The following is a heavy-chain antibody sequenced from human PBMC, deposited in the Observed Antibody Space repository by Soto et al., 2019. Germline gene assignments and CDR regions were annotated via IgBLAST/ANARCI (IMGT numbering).Heavy chain of an antibody. CDR3: ARFLYSSGWYLFDY. V-gene: IGHV3-30*14. CDR1: GFTFSSYA. J-gene: IGHJ4*02. CDR2: ISYDGSNK. D-gene: IGHD6-19*01. Sequence: QVQLVESGGGVVQPGRSLRLSCAASGFTFSSYAMHWVRQAPGKGLEWVAVISYDGSNKYYADSVKGRFTISRDNSKNTVYLQMNRLRAEDPAGYYWARFLYSSGWYLFDYWGQGTLVTVSS.